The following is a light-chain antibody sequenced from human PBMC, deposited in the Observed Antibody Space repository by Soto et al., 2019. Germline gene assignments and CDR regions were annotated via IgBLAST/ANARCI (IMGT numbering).Light chain of an antibody. CDR1: QSVSSTY. V-gene: IGKV3-20*01. Sequence: VLTQSPGTLSLSPGERATLSCRASQSVSSTYLAWYQQKPGQAPRLLSYGASSRATGTPDRFSGSGSGRDFTLTISTLEPADFAVYYCQQYGNSPRTFGKGTKVEIK. CDR2: GAS. CDR3: QQYGNSPRT. J-gene: IGKJ1*01.